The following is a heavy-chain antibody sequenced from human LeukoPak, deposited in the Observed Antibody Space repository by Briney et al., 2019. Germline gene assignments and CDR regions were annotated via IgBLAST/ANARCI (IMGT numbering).Heavy chain of an antibody. J-gene: IGHJ3*02. Sequence: SETLSLTCTVSGGYISSSSYYWGWIRQPPGKGLEWIGYIYYSGSTNYNPSLKSRVTISVDTSKNQFSLKLSSVTAADTAVYYCARALYNWNDRCAFDIWGQGTMVTVSS. CDR3: ARALYNWNDRCAFDI. V-gene: IGHV4-61*05. CDR1: GGYISSSSYY. CDR2: IYYSGST. D-gene: IGHD1-1*01.